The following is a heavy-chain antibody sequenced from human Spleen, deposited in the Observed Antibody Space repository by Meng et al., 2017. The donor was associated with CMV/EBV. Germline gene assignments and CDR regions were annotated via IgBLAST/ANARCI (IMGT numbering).Heavy chain of an antibody. Sequence: GSLRLSCTVSDGSISGHYWSWIRQPPGKGLEWIGYIYDTVSTNYSPSLESRVTMSIDTSKNQFSLKLSSVTAADTAVYYCAATTYYYDTSGNLHQYYFDYWGQGALVTVSS. D-gene: IGHD3-22*01. CDR3: AATTYYYDTSGNLHQYYFDY. CDR1: DGSISGHY. J-gene: IGHJ4*02. CDR2: IYDTVST. V-gene: IGHV4-59*03.